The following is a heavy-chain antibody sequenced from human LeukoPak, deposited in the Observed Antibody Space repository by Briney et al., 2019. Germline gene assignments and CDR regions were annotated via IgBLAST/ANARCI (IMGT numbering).Heavy chain of an antibody. CDR1: GFTFSSYE. Sequence: GSLRLSCAASGFTFSSYEMNWVRQAPGKGLECIGSIYHSGSTYYNPSLKSRVTISVDTSKNQFSLKLSSVTAADTAVYYCARAVGTSRNFFDYWGQGTLVTVSS. V-gene: IGHV4-38-2*01. D-gene: IGHD4-23*01. CDR3: ARAVGTSRNFFDY. CDR2: IYHSGST. J-gene: IGHJ4*02.